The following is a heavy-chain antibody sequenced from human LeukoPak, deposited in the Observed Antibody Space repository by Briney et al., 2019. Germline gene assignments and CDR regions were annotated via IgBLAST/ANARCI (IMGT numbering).Heavy chain of an antibody. CDR3: ARDTYCGSTSCYVDY. V-gene: IGHV3-11*01. CDR2: ISSRGSTI. Sequence: GGSPRLSCAASGFTFSDYYMSWIRQAPGKGLEWVSYISSRGSTIYYADSVKGRFTISRDNAKNSLYLQMNSLRAEDTAVYYCARDTYCGSTSCYVDYWGQGTLVTVSS. D-gene: IGHD2-2*01. CDR1: GFTFSDYY. J-gene: IGHJ4*02.